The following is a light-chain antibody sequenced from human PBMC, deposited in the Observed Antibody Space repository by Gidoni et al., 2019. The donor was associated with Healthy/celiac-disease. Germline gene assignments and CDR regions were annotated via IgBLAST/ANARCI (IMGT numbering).Light chain of an antibody. Sequence: DLQFTQSPSFLSASVGDRVTITCRASQGISSYLAWYQQKTGKAPKLLIYAATTWQSGVPSRFSGSGSGTEFTLTISSRQHEDFATNYCQQLNSYPPCTFGPGTKVDIK. CDR1: QGISSY. V-gene: IGKV1-9*01. CDR3: QQLNSYPPCT. CDR2: AAT. J-gene: IGKJ3*01.